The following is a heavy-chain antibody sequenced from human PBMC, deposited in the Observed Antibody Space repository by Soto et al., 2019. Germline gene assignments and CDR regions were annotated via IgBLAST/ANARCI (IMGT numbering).Heavy chain of an antibody. Sequence: QVQLQQWGAGLLKPSETLSLTCAVYGGSLSDYYWNWLRQTPGKGLEWIGEINHRGTTSYNPSLKSRVDISVDTAMTQFSLKLRSVTAADTAIYYCARYQWTPGAFDPWGPGTQVTVSS. CDR1: GGSLSDYY. J-gene: IGHJ5*02. CDR2: INHRGTT. V-gene: IGHV4-34*01. CDR3: ARYQWTPGAFDP. D-gene: IGHD6-19*01.